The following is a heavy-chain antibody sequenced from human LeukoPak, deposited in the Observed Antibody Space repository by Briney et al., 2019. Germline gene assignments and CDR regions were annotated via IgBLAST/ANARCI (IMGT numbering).Heavy chain of an antibody. D-gene: IGHD6-6*01. Sequence: PSETLSLTCAVYGGSFSGYYWSWIRQPPGKGLEWIGEIIHSGSTNYNPSLKSRVTISVDTSKNQFSLKLSSVTAADTAVYYCARALLAYSSFVMYYYYYMDVWGKGTTVPVSS. J-gene: IGHJ6*03. CDR3: ARALLAYSSFVMYYYYYMDV. CDR2: IIHSGST. V-gene: IGHV4-34*12. CDR1: GGSFSGYY.